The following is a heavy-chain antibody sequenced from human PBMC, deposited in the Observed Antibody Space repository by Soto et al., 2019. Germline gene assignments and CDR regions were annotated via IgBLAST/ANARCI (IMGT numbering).Heavy chain of an antibody. D-gene: IGHD6-19*01. V-gene: IGHV1-2*04. CDR2: INPNSGGT. CDR1: GYAFTGYY. J-gene: IGHJ6*02. CDR3: ARDLISVAGTPYYYYYGMDV. Sequence: GASVKVSCKASGYAFTGYYMHWVRQAPGQGLEWLGWINPNSGGTNYAQKFQGWVTMTRDTSISTAYMELSRLRSDDTAVYYCARDLISVAGTPYYYYYGMDVWGQGTTVTVSS.